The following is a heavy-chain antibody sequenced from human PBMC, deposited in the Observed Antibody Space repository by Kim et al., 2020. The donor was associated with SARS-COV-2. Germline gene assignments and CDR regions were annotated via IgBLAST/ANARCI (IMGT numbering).Heavy chain of an antibody. CDR3: ARKGPCIVGANPLGY. V-gene: IGHV4-34*01. J-gene: IGHJ4*02. D-gene: IGHD1-26*01. Sequence: PSPKRRVTISVDTPQNQFSLKLSSVTAADTAVYYCARKGPCIVGANPLGYWGQGTLVTVSS.